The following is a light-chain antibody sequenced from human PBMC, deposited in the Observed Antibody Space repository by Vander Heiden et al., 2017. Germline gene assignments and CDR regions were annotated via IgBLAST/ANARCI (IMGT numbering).Light chain of an antibody. CDR3: CSYAGSYTWV. V-gene: IGLV2-11*01. CDR1: SSDAGAYDY. Sequence: QSALTQPRSVFGSPGQSVTISCSGTSSDAGAYDYVSWYQQHPGKAPKLLIYDVTKWPSGVPDRFSGSKSGNTATLTISGLLTEDEADYYCCSYAGSYTWVFGGGTKVTVL. CDR2: DVT. J-gene: IGLJ3*02.